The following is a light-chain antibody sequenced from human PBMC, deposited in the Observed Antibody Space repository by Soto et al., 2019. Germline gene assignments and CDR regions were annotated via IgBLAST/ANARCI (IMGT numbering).Light chain of an antibody. V-gene: IGKV3-15*01. Sequence: EIVLTQSPATLSLSPGERATLSCRASQTIYNNVAWYQKRPGQAPRLLIYHTSSRATGIPARFSGSGSGTEFTLTISSLQSEDFAVYYCQHYQNLWAFGQGTKVDTK. J-gene: IGKJ1*01. CDR2: HTS. CDR3: QHYQNLWA. CDR1: QTIYNN.